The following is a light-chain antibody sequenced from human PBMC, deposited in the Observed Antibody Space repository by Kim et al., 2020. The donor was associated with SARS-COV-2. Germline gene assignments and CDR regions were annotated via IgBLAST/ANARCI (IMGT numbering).Light chain of an antibody. CDR1: QSVSSSY. J-gene: IGKJ2*01. CDR2: GAS. Sequence: SPGERPTLSCRASQSVSSSYLAWYQQKPGQAPRLLIYGASRRATGIPDRFSGSGSGTDFTLTISRLEPEDFAVYYCQQYGSSPRYTFGQGTKLEI. V-gene: IGKV3-20*01. CDR3: QQYGSSPRYT.